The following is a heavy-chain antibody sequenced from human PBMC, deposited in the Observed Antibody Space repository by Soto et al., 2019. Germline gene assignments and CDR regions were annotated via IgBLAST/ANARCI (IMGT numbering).Heavy chain of an antibody. J-gene: IGHJ6*03. CDR1: GYTNTSYG. Sequence: ALLKVSCQASGYTNTSYGISWGRQEKRQGLEWMGWISAYNGNTNYAQKLQGSVTMTTDTSTSTAYMELRSLRSDDTAVYYCARPLWFGAYYMDVWGKGTTVTVSS. V-gene: IGHV1-18*01. CDR2: ISAYNGNT. CDR3: ARPLWFGAYYMDV. D-gene: IGHD3-10*01.